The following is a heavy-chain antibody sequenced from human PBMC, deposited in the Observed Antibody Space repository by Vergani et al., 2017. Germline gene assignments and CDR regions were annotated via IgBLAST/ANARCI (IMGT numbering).Heavy chain of an antibody. CDR1: GFTFSSYS. Sequence: EVQLVESGGGLVKPGGSLRLSCAASGFTFSSYSMNWVRQAPGKGLEWVSSISSSSSYIYYADSVKGRFTISRDNSKNTLYLQMNSLRAEDTAVYYCARDDGGSYDYWGQGTLVTVSS. D-gene: IGHD1-26*01. V-gene: IGHV3-21*04. J-gene: IGHJ4*02. CDR2: ISSSSSYI. CDR3: ARDDGGSYDY.